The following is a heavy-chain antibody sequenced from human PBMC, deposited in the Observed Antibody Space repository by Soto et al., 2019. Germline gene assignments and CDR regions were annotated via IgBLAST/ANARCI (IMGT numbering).Heavy chain of an antibody. Sequence: SVKVSCKASGGTFSSYTISWVRQAPGQGLEWMGRIIAILGRANYAQKFQGRVTMTGDTSTSTVYMELSSLRSEDTAVYYCATVSGSWYRDFDYWGQGTLVTVSS. CDR1: GGTFSSYT. CDR2: IIAILGRA. D-gene: IGHD6-13*01. J-gene: IGHJ4*02. CDR3: ATVSGSWYRDFDY. V-gene: IGHV1-69*02.